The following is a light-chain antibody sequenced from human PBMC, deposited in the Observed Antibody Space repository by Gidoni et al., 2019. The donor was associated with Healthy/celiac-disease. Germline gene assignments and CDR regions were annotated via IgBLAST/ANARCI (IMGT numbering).Light chain of an antibody. CDR1: QSISSY. V-gene: IGKV1-39*01. CDR3: QQSYSTPQT. J-gene: IGKJ1*01. Sequence: DIQMPQSPSSLSASVGDRVTITCRASQSISSYLNWYQQKPGKAPKLLIYAASSLQSGVPSRLSGSGSGTDFTLTISSLQPEDFATYYCQQSYSTPQTFGQGTKVEIK. CDR2: AAS.